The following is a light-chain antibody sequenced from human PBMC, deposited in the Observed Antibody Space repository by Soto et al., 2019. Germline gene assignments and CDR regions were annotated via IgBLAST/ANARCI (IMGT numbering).Light chain of an antibody. CDR1: QSVLYSSNNKNY. V-gene: IGKV4-1*01. J-gene: IGKJ1*01. CDR3: QQYYSAPHT. Sequence: DIVMTQSPDSLAVSLGERATINCKSSQSVLYSSNNKNYLAWYQQKPGQPPNLLIYWASTRETGVPDRFSGSGSGKDFTLTISSLQAEDVAVYYCQQYYSAPHTFGQGTKVEIK. CDR2: WAS.